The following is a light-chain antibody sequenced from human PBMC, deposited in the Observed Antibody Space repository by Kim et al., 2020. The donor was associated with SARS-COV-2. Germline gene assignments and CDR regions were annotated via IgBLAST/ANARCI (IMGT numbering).Light chain of an antibody. J-gene: IGKJ2*01. CDR3: QQYNNLFT. V-gene: IGKV1-5*03. CDR2: KAS. CDR1: QSVSMW. Sequence: DIQLTQSPATLSASVGDRVTITCRASQSVSMWLAWYQQKIGKAPKLLIYKASSLEVGVPSRFSGRRSGTEFNLTISSLQLDDFATYYCQQYNNLFTFGQGTKLEI.